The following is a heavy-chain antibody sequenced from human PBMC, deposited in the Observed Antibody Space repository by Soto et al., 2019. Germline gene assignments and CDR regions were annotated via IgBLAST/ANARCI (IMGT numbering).Heavy chain of an antibody. Sequence: GSLRLSCAASGLTSNYYSMNWVRQAPGKGLEWVSYIGGSGTTIYYADSVKGRFTISRDNAKNSLYLQMNSLRDEDTAVYYCARKAGGSGYYYFDSWGQGTLVTVSS. CDR1: GLTSNYYS. V-gene: IGHV3-48*02. CDR3: ARKAGGSGYYYFDS. J-gene: IGHJ4*02. D-gene: IGHD3-22*01. CDR2: IGGSGTTI.